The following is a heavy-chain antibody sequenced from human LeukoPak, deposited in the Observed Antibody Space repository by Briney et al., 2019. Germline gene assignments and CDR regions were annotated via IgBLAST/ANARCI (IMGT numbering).Heavy chain of an antibody. D-gene: IGHD3-16*02. CDR1: GYTFTAYY. CDR2: INPNSGVT. Sequence: ASVKVSCKASGYTFTAYYMYWVRQAPRQGLEWMGWINPNSGVTNYAQNFQGRVSMTRDTSISTAYMELSRLRSDDTAVYYCARQQEVSGYFDYWGQGTLVTVSS. CDR3: ARQQEVSGYFDY. V-gene: IGHV1-2*02. J-gene: IGHJ4*02.